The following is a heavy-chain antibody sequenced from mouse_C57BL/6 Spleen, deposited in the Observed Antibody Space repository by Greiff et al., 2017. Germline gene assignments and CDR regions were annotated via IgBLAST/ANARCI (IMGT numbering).Heavy chain of an antibody. CDR1: GYAFSSYW. V-gene: IGHV1-80*01. J-gene: IGHJ4*01. Sequence: VQLQQSGAELVKPGASVKISCKASGYAFSSYWMNWVKQRPGKGLEWIGQIYPGDGDTNYNGKFKGKATLTADKSASTAYMQLSSLTSEDSAVYFCAREITTVVDYAMDYWGQGTWDTVSS. D-gene: IGHD1-1*01. CDR2: IYPGDGDT. CDR3: AREITTVVDYAMDY.